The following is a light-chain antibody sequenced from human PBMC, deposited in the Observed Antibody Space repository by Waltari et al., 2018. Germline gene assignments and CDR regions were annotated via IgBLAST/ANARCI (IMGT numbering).Light chain of an antibody. CDR3: QAWDSRAV. J-gene: IGLJ2*01. V-gene: IGLV3-1*01. Sequence: SYELTQPPSVSVSPGQTASITCSGDKLGDKYACWYQQKHGQSPVLVIYQDLKRPSGIPERLSGLNSGNPATLTISGSQAMDEADYYCQAWDSRAVFGGGTKLTVL. CDR2: QDL. CDR1: KLGDKY.